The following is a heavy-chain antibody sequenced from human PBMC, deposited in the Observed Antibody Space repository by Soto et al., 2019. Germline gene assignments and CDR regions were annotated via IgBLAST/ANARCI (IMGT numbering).Heavy chain of an antibody. CDR1: GGSVSSGSYY. CDR2: VYYTGST. CDR3: ARVGCSGGSCYSIDYYYYAMDV. D-gene: IGHD2-15*01. Sequence: QVQLQESGPGLVKPSETLSLTCTVSGGSVSSGSYYWSWIRQPPGKGLEWIGYVYYTGSTNYNPSLESRVTTSIDTSKNQFALKLSSVTAADTAVYYCARVGCSGGSCYSIDYYYYAMDVWGQGTTVTVSS. J-gene: IGHJ6*02. V-gene: IGHV4-61*01.